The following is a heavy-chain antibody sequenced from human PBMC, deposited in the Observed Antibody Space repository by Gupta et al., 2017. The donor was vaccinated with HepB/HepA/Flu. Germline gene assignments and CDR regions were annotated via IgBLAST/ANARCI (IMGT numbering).Heavy chain of an antibody. CDR2: INWNSGTI. D-gene: IGHD5-18*01. CDR1: GFTFYDYA. J-gene: IGHJ4*02. Sequence: EVQLVESGGGLVQPGRSLRLSCAASGFTFYDYAMHWVRQAPGKGLEWVSGINWNSGTIGYADSVKGRFTISRDNAKNSLYLQMNSLRAEDTALYYCAKDGRRQLWFHGLDYWGQGTPVTVSS. V-gene: IGHV3-9*01. CDR3: AKDGRRQLWFHGLDY.